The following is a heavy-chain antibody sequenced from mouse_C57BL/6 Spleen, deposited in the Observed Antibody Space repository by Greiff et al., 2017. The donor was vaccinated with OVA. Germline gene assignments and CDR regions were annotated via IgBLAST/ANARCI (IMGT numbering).Heavy chain of an antibody. CDR2: IRNKANGYTT. V-gene: IGHV7-3*01. Sequence: EVQVVESGGGLVQPGGSLSLSCAASGFTFTDYYMSWVRQPPGKALEWLGFIRNKANGYTTEYSASVKGRFTISRDNSQSILNLQMNALRAEDSATYYCARYKTNWDPWFAYWGQGTLVTVSA. J-gene: IGHJ3*01. CDR3: ARYKTNWDPWFAY. CDR1: GFTFTDYY. D-gene: IGHD4-1*02.